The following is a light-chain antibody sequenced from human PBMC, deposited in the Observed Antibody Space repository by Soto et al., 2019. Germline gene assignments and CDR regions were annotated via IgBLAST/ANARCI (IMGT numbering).Light chain of an antibody. V-gene: IGKV1-39*01. CDR1: QSISSY. CDR3: QQYYSYPWT. CDR2: AAS. J-gene: IGKJ1*01. Sequence: DIQMTQSPSSLSASVGDRFTITCRASQSISSYLHWYQQKPGKAPKLLIYAASTLQSGVPSRFSGSGSGTDFTLTISCLQSEDFATYYCQQYYSYPWTFGQGTKVDIK.